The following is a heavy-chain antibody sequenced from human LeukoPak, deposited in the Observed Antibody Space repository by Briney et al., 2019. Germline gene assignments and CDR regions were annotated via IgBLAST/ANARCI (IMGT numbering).Heavy chain of an antibody. CDR3: ASGADIVVVPAGYFDY. CDR2: IKQDGSEK. Sequence: GGSLRLSCAASGFTFSSYWMSWVRQAPGKGLEWVANIKQDGSEKYYVDSVKGRFTISRDNAKNSLYLQMNSLRAEDTAVYYCASGADIVVVPAGYFDYWGQGTLVTVSS. CDR1: GFTFSSYW. D-gene: IGHD2-2*01. J-gene: IGHJ4*02. V-gene: IGHV3-7*01.